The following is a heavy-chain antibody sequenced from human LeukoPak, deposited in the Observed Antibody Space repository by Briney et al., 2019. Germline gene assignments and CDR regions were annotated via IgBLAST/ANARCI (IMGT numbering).Heavy chain of an antibody. D-gene: IGHD2-2*01. J-gene: IGHJ4*02. CDR2: ISAYNGNT. CDR1: GYTFTSYG. CDR3: ARLRFVVVPAAIDY. Sequence: ASVKVSCKASGYTFTSYGISWVRQAPGQGLEWMGWISAYNGNTNYAQKLQGRVTMTTGTSTSTAYMELRSLRSDDTAVYYCARLRFVVVPAAIDYWGQGTLVTVSS. V-gene: IGHV1-18*01.